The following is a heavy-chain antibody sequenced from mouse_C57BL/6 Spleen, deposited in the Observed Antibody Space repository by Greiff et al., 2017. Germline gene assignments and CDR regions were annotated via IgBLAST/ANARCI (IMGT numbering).Heavy chain of an antibody. J-gene: IGHJ4*01. CDR2: TDWDDDK. Sequence: QVTLQVSGPGILQSSPTLSLTCSFSGFSLSTSGMGVSWIRQPSGQGLEWLAHTDWDDDKRYHPSLKSRRTSSKATSRNHVFLKITSVDTADTATYYCARRQLRLRAMDYWGQGTSVTVSS. V-gene: IGHV8-12*01. CDR3: ARRQLRLRAMDY. CDR1: GFSLSTSGMG. D-gene: IGHD3-2*02.